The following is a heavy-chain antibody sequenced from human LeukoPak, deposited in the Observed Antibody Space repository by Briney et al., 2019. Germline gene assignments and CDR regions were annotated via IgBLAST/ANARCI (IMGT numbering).Heavy chain of an antibody. J-gene: IGHJ4*02. CDR3: ARGSKLRYFDWLLYDY. V-gene: IGHV1-18*01. D-gene: IGHD3-9*01. Sequence: ASVKVSCKASGYTFTSYGISWVRQAPGQGLEWMGWISAYNGNTNYAQKLQGRVTMTTDTSTSTAYMELRSLRSDDTAVYYCARGSKLRYFDWLLYDYWGQGTLVTVSS. CDR2: ISAYNGNT. CDR1: GYTFTSYG.